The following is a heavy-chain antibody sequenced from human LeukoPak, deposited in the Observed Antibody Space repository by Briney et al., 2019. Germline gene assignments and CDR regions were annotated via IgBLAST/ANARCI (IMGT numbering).Heavy chain of an antibody. D-gene: IGHD2/OR15-2a*01. CDR1: GGSVSVYY. CDR2: ISHRGRT. Sequence: SETLSLTCAVYGGSVSVYYWSWIRQPPGKGLEWIGEISHRGRTHYNPSLKGRVTMSVDTSKNQFALEVDSVTAADTAVYYCARIPLYFLEPFDYWGQGILVTVSS. J-gene: IGHJ4*02. V-gene: IGHV4-34*01. CDR3: ARIPLYFLEPFDY.